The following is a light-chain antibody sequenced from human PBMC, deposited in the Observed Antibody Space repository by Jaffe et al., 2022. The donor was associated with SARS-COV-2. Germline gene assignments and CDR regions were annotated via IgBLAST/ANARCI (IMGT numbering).Light chain of an antibody. CDR3: MQALQTPRT. V-gene: IGKV2-28*01. CDR1: QSLLHSNGFQY. CDR2: LGS. Sequence: DIVMTQSPLSLPVTPGEPASISCRSSQSLLHSNGFQYLDWYLQKPGQSPQLLIYLGSNRASGVPDRFSGSGSGTDFTLKISRVEAEDVGVYYCMQALQTPRTFGQGTKLEIQ. J-gene: IGKJ2*01.